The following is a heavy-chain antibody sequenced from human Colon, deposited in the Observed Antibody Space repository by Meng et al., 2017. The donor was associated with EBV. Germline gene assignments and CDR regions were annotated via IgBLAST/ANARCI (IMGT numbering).Heavy chain of an antibody. CDR2: INHSGST. CDR1: GWVFSGYE. V-gene: IGHV4-34*02. D-gene: IGHD3-10*01. CDR3: ARASYGSGSPLGESWFDP. J-gene: IGHJ5*02. Sequence: QWAQGIFNPSETLSRPCAGYGWVFSGYEWNWIRQPPGKGLEWIGEINHSGSTNYTPSLKSRVTISVDTSKNQFSLKLSSVTAADTAVYYCARASYGSGSPLGESWFDPWGQGTLVTVSS.